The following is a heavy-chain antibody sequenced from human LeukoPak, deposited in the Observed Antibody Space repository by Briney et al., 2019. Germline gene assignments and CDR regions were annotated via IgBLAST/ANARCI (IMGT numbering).Heavy chain of an antibody. J-gene: IGHJ3*02. D-gene: IGHD2-21*02. CDR2: INTYDGNT. CDR1: GYTFTSYG. Sequence: ASVKVSCKASGYTFTSYGLSWVRQAPGQGLQWMGWINTYDGNTYYAQKFQGRVTMTTDTSTSTTYMEVRSLRSDDTAVHYCARDLAYCGGDCYSDVFDIWGQGTMVTVSS. CDR3: ARDLAYCGGDCYSDVFDI. V-gene: IGHV1-18*01.